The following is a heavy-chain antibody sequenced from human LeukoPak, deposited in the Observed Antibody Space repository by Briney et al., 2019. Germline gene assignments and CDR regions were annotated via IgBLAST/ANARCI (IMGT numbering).Heavy chain of an antibody. D-gene: IGHD6-19*01. CDR3: TITYSSGWYGWSGNEY. V-gene: IGHV3-15*01. CDR2: IKSKTDGGTT. CDR1: GFTFSNAW. Sequence: GGSLRLSCAASGFTFSNAWMSWVRQAPGKGLEWVGRIKSKTDGGTTDYAAPVKGRFTISRDDSKNTLYLQMNSLKTEDTAVYYCTITYSSGWYGWSGNEYWGQGTLVTVSS. J-gene: IGHJ4*02.